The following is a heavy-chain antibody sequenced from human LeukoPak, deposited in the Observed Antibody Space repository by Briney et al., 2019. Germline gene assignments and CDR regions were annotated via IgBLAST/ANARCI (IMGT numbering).Heavy chain of an antibody. CDR2: ISGSGGST. J-gene: IGHJ4*02. CDR1: GIAFSSFA. V-gene: IGHV3-23*01. Sequence: PGGSLRLSCAASGIAFSSFAMSWVRQAPGKGLDWVSSISGSGGSTYYADSVKGRFTISRDSSKNTLYLQMNSLRAEDTAVYYCAKGVGTNKGVYYFDYWGQGTPVTVSS. D-gene: IGHD1-26*01. CDR3: AKGVGTNKGVYYFDY.